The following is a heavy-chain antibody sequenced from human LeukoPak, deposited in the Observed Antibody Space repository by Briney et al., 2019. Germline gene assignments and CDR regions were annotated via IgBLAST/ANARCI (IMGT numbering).Heavy chain of an antibody. Sequence: SETLSLTCTVSGGSISSYYWNWIRQPAGKGLEWIGRIYPSGSTSYNSSLKSRVTMSVDTSKNQFSLKVSSVTAADTAMYYCARDVGGYNYGYSLDYWGQGTLVSVSS. D-gene: IGHD5-18*01. J-gene: IGHJ4*02. CDR1: GGSISSYY. V-gene: IGHV4-4*07. CDR3: ARDVGGYNYGYSLDY. CDR2: IYPSGST.